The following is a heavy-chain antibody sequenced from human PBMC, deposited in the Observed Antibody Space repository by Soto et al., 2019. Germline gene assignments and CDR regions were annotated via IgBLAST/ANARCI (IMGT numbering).Heavy chain of an antibody. CDR1: GFSLSTSGVG. CDR2: IDWDDDK. CDR3: AHVMTTVTTFPE. D-gene: IGHD4-17*01. Sequence: QITLKESGPTLVKPTQTLTLTCTFSGFSLSTSGVGVGWIRQPPGKALEWLALIDWDDDKRDSPSLKSRLTITTDTSKNQLVLTMTNMVPVDTATYYCAHVMTTVTTFPEWGQGTLVTVSS. V-gene: IGHV2-5*02. J-gene: IGHJ4*02.